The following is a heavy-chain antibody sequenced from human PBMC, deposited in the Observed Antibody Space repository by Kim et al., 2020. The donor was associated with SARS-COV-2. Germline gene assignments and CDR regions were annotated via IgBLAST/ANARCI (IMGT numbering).Heavy chain of an antibody. J-gene: IGHJ2*01. CDR1: GGTFSSYA. Sequence: SVKVSCKASGGTFSSYAISWVRQAPGQGLEWMGGIIPIFGTANYAQKFQGRVTITADESTSTAYMELSSLRSEDTAVYYCAREGYGGNSGPEKHWYFDLWGRGTLVTVSS. CDR3: AREGYGGNSGPEKHWYFDL. V-gene: IGHV1-69*13. D-gene: IGHD4-17*01. CDR2: IIPIFGTA.